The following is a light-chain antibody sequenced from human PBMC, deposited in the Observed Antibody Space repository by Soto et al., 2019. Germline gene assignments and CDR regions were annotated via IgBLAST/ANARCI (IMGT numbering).Light chain of an antibody. J-gene: IGKJ2*01. Sequence: IHMTQSPSSLSASVGDRVTITCRASQRITTYLNWYQQKPGKAPKLLISTAATLQGGVPSRFRDSEPGTDFTLTITAPQPEDFATSFCQQSYSTPYTFGQSTKLDIK. CDR3: QQSYSTPYT. V-gene: IGKV1-39*01. CDR1: QRITTY. CDR2: TAA.